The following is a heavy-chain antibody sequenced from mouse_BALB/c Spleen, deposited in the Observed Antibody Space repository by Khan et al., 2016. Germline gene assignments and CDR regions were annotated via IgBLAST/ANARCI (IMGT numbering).Heavy chain of an antibody. J-gene: IGHJ2*01. Sequence: EVQLQESGPGLVRPSQSLSLTCTVTGYSITSDYAWNWIRQFPGNRLEWMGYISFSGGTRYNPSLKSRISITRDTSKNPFFLQLNSVTTEDTATYYCGDRREYVGRYYFDYWGRGTTLTVSS. CDR2: ISFSGGT. CDR3: GDRREYVGRYYFDY. D-gene: IGHD2-14*01. CDR1: GYSITSDYA. V-gene: IGHV3-2*02.